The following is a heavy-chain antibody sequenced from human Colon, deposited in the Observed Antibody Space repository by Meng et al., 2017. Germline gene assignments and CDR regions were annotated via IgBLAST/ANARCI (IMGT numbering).Heavy chain of an antibody. CDR1: RGSVTSGSPY. V-gene: IGHV4-61*01. CDR2: IFHSGST. D-gene: IGHD6-19*01. CDR3: ARVIGGWPYYFDY. Sequence: GPREGSCPGLVRPSGPLSLTGSVSRGSVTSGSPYWSWIRQSPGKGLEWSGYIFHSGSTNYNPSLKSRVTLSVDTSKNQFSLKLGSVTAADTAVYYCARVIGGWPYYFDYWGQGTLVTVSS. J-gene: IGHJ4*02.